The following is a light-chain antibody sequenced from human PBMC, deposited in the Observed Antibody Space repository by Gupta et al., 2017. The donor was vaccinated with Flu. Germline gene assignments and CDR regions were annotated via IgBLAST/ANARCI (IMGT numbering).Light chain of an antibody. CDR1: QSVSPW. CDR2: KTS. V-gene: IGKV1-5*03. CDR3: QQHHYSAAT. J-gene: IGKJ4*01. Sequence: DVLMTQTPSTLSASVGDRVTITCRASQSVSPWVAWYKQKPVEAPTLLIWKTSLLVDRVPSTFSATGSVTEFPLTIISLHPDHFATYYCQQHHYSAATFGWGT.